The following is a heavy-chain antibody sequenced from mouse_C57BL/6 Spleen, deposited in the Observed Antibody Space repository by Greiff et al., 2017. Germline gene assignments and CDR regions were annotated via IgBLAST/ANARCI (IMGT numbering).Heavy chain of an antibody. J-gene: IGHJ3*01. CDR1: GYAFTNYL. V-gene: IGHV1-54*01. CDR2: INPGSGGT. D-gene: IGHD2-14*01. CDR3: AREAAYYRAY. Sequence: LQESGAELVRPGTSVKVSCKASGYAFTNYLIEWVKQRPGQGLEWIGVINPGSGGTNYNEKFKGKATLTADKSSSTAYMQLSSLTSEDSAVYFCAREAAYYRAYWGQGTLVTVSA.